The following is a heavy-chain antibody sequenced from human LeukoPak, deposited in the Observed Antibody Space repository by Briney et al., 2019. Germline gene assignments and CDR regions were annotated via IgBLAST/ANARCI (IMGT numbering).Heavy chain of an antibody. D-gene: IGHD2-15*01. CDR1: GFMFTTYW. J-gene: IGHJ4*02. CDR2: IKPDGSET. Sequence: GGSLRLSCAASGFMFTTYWMTWVRQAPGKGPEWVANIKPDGSETYYVDSVKGRFTISRDNSKNTLYLQMNNLRAEDTAVYYCARDGPYCSGGSCYSGGFDYWGQGTLVTVSS. V-gene: IGHV3-7*01. CDR3: ARDGPYCSGGSCYSGGFDY.